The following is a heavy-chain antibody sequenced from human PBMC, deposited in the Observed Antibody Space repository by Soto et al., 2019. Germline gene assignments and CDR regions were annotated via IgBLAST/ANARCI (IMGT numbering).Heavy chain of an antibody. CDR1: GFTFGDYA. CDR2: IRSKAYGGTT. Sequence: GGSLRLSCTASGFTFGDYAMSWFRQAPGKGLEWVGFIRSKAYGGTTEYAASVKGRFTISRDDSKSIAYLQMNSLKTEDTAVYYCTRKADYDSYDYWGQGTLVTVSS. CDR3: TRKADYDSYDY. J-gene: IGHJ4*02. V-gene: IGHV3-49*03. D-gene: IGHD5-12*01.